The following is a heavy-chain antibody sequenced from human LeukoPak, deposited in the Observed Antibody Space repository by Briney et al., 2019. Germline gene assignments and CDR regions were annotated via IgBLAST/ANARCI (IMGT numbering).Heavy chain of an antibody. CDR3: ARDQDHIAVAGIDY. CDR2: IIPILDLS. Sequence: ASVKVSCKASGGTFSNYAINWVRQTPGQGLEWMGRIIPILDLSNYAQKFQGRVTIIADKSTSTAYMELSSLRSEDTAVYYCARDQDHIAVAGIDYWGQGTLVTVSS. J-gene: IGHJ4*02. V-gene: IGHV1-69*04. CDR1: GGTFSNYA. D-gene: IGHD6-19*01.